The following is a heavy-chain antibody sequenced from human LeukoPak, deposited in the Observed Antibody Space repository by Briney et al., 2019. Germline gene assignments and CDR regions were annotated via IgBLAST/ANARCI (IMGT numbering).Heavy chain of an antibody. J-gene: IGHJ6*02. CDR2: IYFSGST. V-gene: IGHV4-39*01. CDR3: ARGRVGPGPYYYYYYGMDV. CDR1: GGSISGSTYH. Sequence: SETLSLTCTVSGGSISGSTYHWGWIRQPPGKGLEWIGSIYFSGSTYYNPSLKSRVTISVDTSKNQFSLKLSSVTAADTAVYYCARGRVGPGPYYYYYYGMDVWGQGTTVTVSS.